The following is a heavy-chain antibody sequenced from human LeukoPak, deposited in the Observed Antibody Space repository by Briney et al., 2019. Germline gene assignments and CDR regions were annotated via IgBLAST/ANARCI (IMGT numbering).Heavy chain of an antibody. CDR2: ITSRSAFT. V-gene: IGHV3-48*01. J-gene: IGHJ6*03. Sequence: GGSLRLSCVASGFSFSDYSLNWVRQRPGKGLEWISYITSRSAFTYYADSVKGRFTMSRDDGKKSVYLHLSGLRVDDTAVYYCARDLTSAYWTPGGYYYYMDVWGKGTAVTVSS. D-gene: IGHD3/OR15-3a*01. CDR3: ARDLTSAYWTPGGYYYYMDV. CDR1: GFSFSDYS.